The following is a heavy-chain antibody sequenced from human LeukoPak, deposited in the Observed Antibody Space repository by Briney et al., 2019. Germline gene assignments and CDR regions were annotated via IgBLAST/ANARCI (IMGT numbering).Heavy chain of an antibody. V-gene: IGHV1-69*01. CDR1: GGTFSSYA. D-gene: IGHD5-12*01. CDR3: ARDIWESGYAPKGAYYYYMDV. Sequence: SVKVSCKASGGTFSSYAISWVRQAPGQGLEWMGGIIPIFGTANYAQKFQGRVTITADESTSTAYMELSSRRSEDTAVYYCARDIWESGYAPKGAYYYYMDVWGKGTTVTVSS. CDR2: IIPIFGTA. J-gene: IGHJ6*03.